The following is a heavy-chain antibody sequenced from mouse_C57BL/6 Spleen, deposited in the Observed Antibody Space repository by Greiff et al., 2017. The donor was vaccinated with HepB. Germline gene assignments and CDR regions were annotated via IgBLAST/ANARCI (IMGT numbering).Heavy chain of an antibody. Sequence: QVQLQQSGAELVKPGASVKISCKASGYAFSSYWMNWVKQRPGKGLEWIGQIYPGDGDTNYNGKFKGKATLTADKSSSTAYMQLSSLTSDDSAVYCWARRRDYYGSSAFDYWGQGTTLTVSS. J-gene: IGHJ2*01. CDR3: ARRRDYYGSSAFDY. CDR2: IYPGDGDT. V-gene: IGHV1-80*01. CDR1: GYAFSSYW. D-gene: IGHD1-1*01.